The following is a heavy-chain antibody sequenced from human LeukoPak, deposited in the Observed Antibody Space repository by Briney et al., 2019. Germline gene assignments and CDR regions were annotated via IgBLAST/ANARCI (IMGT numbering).Heavy chain of an antibody. D-gene: IGHD6-13*01. J-gene: IGHJ3*01. CDR3: ANFDGSSQAFHL. CDR1: GFSFRDYG. Sequence: GGSLRLSCAASGFSFRDYGMHWVRQAPGKGLEWVAAVLYDGSKKFYSDSVKGRFSIYRDNSNYTLFVQMHSLRPDDTAVYYCANFDGSSQAFHLWGQGTMVTVSS. CDR2: VLYDGSKK. V-gene: IGHV3-30*18.